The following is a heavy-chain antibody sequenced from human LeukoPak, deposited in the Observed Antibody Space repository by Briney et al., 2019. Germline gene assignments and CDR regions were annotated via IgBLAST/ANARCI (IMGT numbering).Heavy chain of an antibody. D-gene: IGHD3-22*01. CDR1: GFTFSSYA. CDR2: ISYDGSNK. Sequence: PGRSLRLSCAATGFTFSSYAMHWVRQAPGKGLEGVAVISYDGSNKYYAGSVKGRFTISRDNSKNTLYLQMNSLRAEDTAVYYCARGPNYYYDSSGYYYTTTPLDYWGQGTLVTVSS. CDR3: ARGPNYYYDSSGYYYTTTPLDY. J-gene: IGHJ4*02. V-gene: IGHV3-30*01.